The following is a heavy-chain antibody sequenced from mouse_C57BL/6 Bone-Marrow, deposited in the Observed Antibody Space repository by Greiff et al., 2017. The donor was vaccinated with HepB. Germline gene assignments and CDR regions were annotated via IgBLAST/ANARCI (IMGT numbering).Heavy chain of an antibody. J-gene: IGHJ4*01. CDR1: GFTFSDYG. D-gene: IGHD3-2*02. V-gene: IGHV5-17*01. CDR2: ISSGSSTI. Sequence: EVQLVESGGGLVKPGGSLKLSCAASGFTFSDYGMHWVRQAPEKGLEWVAYISSGSSTIYYADTVKGRFTISRDNAKNTLFLQMTSLRSEDTAMYYCARGPSGLYAMDYWGQGTSVTVSS. CDR3: ARGPSGLYAMDY.